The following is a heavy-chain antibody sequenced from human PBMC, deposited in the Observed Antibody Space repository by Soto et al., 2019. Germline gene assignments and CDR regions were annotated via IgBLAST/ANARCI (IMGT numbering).Heavy chain of an antibody. J-gene: IGHJ6*02. D-gene: IGHD1-1*01. V-gene: IGHV1-46*01. Sequence: ASVKVSCKASGYTFTSYYMHWVRQAPGQGLEWMGIINPSGGSTSYAQKFQGRVTMTRDTSTSTVYMELSSLRSEDTAVYYCAREDMEDKYYYYGMDVWGQGTTVTVSS. CDR3: AREDMEDKYYYYGMDV. CDR1: GYTFTSYY. CDR2: INPSGGST.